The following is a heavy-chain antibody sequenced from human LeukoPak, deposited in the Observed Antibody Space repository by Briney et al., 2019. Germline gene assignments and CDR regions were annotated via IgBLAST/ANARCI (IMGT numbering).Heavy chain of an antibody. D-gene: IGHD3-10*01. V-gene: IGHV3-21*01. J-gene: IGHJ3*02. CDR1: GFTFSRYS. CDR2: ISSSSSYI. Sequence: GGSLTLLCAPSGFTFSRYSMNWVRQAPGRGVEWVSSISSSSSYIYYADSMKGRFNISRHNAKNSPYLQMNSLRAEGTAVYYCASYYYGSGGDAFDIWGQGKMVTLSS. CDR3: ASYYYGSGGDAFDI.